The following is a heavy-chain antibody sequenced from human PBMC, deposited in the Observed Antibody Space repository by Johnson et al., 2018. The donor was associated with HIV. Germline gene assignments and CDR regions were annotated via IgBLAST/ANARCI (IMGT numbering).Heavy chain of an antibody. CDR1: GFTFSSYA. J-gene: IGHJ3*02. Sequence: QMLLVESGGGVVQTGRSLRLSCAASGFTFSSYAMHWVRQAPGKGLEWVAVISYDGSKKYHADSVKGRFTISRATSKDTLYLQMNSLRAEDTAVYSCARASPNYYDSSGYFPLDAFDIWGQGTMVTVSS. V-gene: IGHV3-30*04. CDR3: ARASPNYYDSSGYFPLDAFDI. D-gene: IGHD3-22*01. CDR2: ISYDGSKK.